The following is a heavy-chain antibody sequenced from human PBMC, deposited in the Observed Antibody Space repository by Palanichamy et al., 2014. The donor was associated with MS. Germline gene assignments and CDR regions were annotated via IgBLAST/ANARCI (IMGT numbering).Heavy chain of an antibody. Sequence: QLQLQESGPGLVKPSETLSLTCTVSGGFISSTDYYWGWIRRSPGKGLEWIGSIYYSGATYYNPSLKTRVTMSVDTSENQFSLKLSSVTAADSAVYYCARAQQWQLPRGVYYFDFWGQGTLVTVSS. J-gene: IGHJ4*02. CDR1: GGFISSTDYY. CDR3: ARAQQWQLPRGVYYFDF. CDR2: IYYSGAT. D-gene: IGHD6-19*01. V-gene: IGHV4-39*01.